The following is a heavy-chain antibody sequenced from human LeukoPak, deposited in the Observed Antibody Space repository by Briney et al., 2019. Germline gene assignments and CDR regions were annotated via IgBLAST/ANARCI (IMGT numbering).Heavy chain of an antibody. CDR2: VSLSGLT. Sequence: SGTLSLTCRVSGGSITSTNWWSWVRQPPGQGLEWIGEVSLSGLTNYTPSLSSRVIMALDTSKNHLSLHLTSVTAADTAVYYCSRENGAFSPFGYWGQGYLVTVLS. CDR1: GGSITSTNW. J-gene: IGHJ4*02. CDR3: SRENGAFSPFGY. V-gene: IGHV4-4*02. D-gene: IGHD2-8*01.